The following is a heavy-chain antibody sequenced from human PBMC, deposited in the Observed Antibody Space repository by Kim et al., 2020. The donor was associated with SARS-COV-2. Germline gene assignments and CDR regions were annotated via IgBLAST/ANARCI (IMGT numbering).Heavy chain of an antibody. D-gene: IGHD3-22*01. CDR1: GFTFSSYD. V-gene: IGHV3-13*04. CDR3: ARGVPKSYYYDSSGSSLGAFDI. J-gene: IGHJ3*02. CDR2: IGTAGDT. Sequence: GGSLRLSCAASGFTFSSYDMHWVRQATGKGLEWVSAIGTAGDTYYPGSVKGRFTISRENAKNSLYLQMNSLRAGDTAVYYCARGVPKSYYYDSSGSSLGAFDIWGQGTMVTVSS.